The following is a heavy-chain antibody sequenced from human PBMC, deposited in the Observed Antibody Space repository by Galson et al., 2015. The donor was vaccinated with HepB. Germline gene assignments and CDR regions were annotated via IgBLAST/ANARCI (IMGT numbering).Heavy chain of an antibody. V-gene: IGHV3-7*01. CDR3: ARDIGQSYDTYYPFDH. J-gene: IGHJ4*02. CDR1: PYNTFW. D-gene: IGHD3-10*01. Sequence: PYNTFWMSWVRQVPGQGLEWVANIKQDGSETYYGDSVKGRFTISRDNAKNSLYLQMDSLRVDDTAVYYCARDIGQSYDTYYPFDHWGQGARVTVSS. CDR2: IKQDGSET.